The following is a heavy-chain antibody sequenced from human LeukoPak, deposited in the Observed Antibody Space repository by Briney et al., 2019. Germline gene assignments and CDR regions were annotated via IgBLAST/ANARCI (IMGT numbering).Heavy chain of an antibody. CDR2: IRYDGSNK. CDR3: AKDSSSWYGYFDY. CDR1: GFTFSSYG. V-gene: IGHV3-30*02. D-gene: IGHD6-13*01. J-gene: IGHJ4*02. Sequence: PGGSLRLSCAASGFTFSSYGMNWVRQAPGKGLEWVAFIRYDGSNKYYADSVKGRFTISRDNSKNTLYLQMNSLRAEDTAVYHCAKDSSSWYGYFDYWGQGTLVTVSS.